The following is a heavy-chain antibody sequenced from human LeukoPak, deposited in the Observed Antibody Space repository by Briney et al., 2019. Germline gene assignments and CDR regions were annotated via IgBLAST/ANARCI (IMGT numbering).Heavy chain of an antibody. CDR2: ISSNGGST. CDR3: VKDIMGSTDYYYGLDA. CDR1: GFSFSNYD. D-gene: IGHD3-10*01. V-gene: IGHV3-64D*09. J-gene: IGHJ6*02. Sequence: AGGSLRLSCSASGFSFSNYDMHWVRQAPGKGLEYVSAISSNGGSTYYADSVKGRLTISRDNSKNTLYLHMSSLRPEDTAVYFCVKDIMGSTDYYYGLDAWGQGTTVTVSS.